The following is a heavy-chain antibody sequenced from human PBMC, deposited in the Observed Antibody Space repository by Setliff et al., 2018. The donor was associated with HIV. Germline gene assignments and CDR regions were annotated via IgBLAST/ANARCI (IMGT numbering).Heavy chain of an antibody. CDR1: GGSISSSSYY. CDR2: IYYSGST. CDR3: ASGEYSYGYRFDY. V-gene: IGHV4-61*05. Sequence: SETLSLTCTVSGGSISSSSYYWGWIRQPPGKGLEWIGYIYYSGSTNYNPSLKSRVTISVDTSKNQFSLKLSSVTAADTAVYYCASGEYSYGYRFDYWGQGTLVTVSS. J-gene: IGHJ4*02. D-gene: IGHD5-18*01.